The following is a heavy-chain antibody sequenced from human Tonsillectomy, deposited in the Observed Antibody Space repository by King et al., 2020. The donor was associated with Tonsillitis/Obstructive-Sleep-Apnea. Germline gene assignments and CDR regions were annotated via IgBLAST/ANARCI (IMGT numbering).Heavy chain of an antibody. Sequence: VQLQESGPGLVKPSETLSLTCTVSGGSVGSASYFWSWIRQPPGKGLEWIGYTSYSGGTNYNPSLKSRVTISVDKAKNQFSLNLSSVTAADTAVYYCAKYCSGGSCHPGFDCWGQGTLVTVSS. CDR1: GGSVGSASYF. CDR3: AKYCSGGSCHPGFDC. CDR2: TSYSGGT. V-gene: IGHV4-61*01. D-gene: IGHD2-15*01. J-gene: IGHJ4*02.